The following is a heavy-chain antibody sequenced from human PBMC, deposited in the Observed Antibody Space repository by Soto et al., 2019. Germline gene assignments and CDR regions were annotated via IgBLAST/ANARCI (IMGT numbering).Heavy chain of an antibody. CDR1: GFTFSSYA. V-gene: IGHV3-23*01. J-gene: IGHJ3*02. D-gene: IGHD3-22*01. Sequence: GGSLRLSCAASGFTFSSYAMSWVRQAPGRGLEWVSAISGSGGSTYYADSVKGRFTISRDNSKNTLYLQMNSLIAEDTAVYYCAKVDGSSGYPFDASDIWGQGTMVNVSS. CDR3: AKVDGSSGYPFDASDI. CDR2: ISGSGGST.